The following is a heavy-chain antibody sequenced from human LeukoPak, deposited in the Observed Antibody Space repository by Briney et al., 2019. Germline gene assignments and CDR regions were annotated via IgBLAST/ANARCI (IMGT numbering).Heavy chain of an antibody. V-gene: IGHV4-59*01. CDR3: AREGGTHAFDI. Sequence: PSETLSLTCTVSGVSISSYYWSWIRQPPGKGLEWIGYIYYSGSTNYNPSLKSRVTISVDTSKNQFSLKLSSVTAADTAVYYCAREGGTHAFDIWGQGTMVTVSS. CDR2: IYYSGST. J-gene: IGHJ3*02. CDR1: GVSISSYY. D-gene: IGHD2-15*01.